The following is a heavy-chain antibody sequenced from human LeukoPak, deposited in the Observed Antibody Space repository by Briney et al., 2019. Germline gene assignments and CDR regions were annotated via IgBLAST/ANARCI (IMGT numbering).Heavy chain of an antibody. CDR3: AREEVVPAAIRSSAFYI. Sequence: SETLSLTCTVSGGSISSSSYYWGWIRQPPGKGLEWIGSIYYSGSTYYNPSLKSRVTISVDTSKNQFSLKLSSVTAADTAVYYCAREEVVPAAIRSSAFYIWGQGTMVTVSS. V-gene: IGHV4-39*07. CDR1: GGSISSSSYY. J-gene: IGHJ3*02. CDR2: IYYSGST. D-gene: IGHD2-2*01.